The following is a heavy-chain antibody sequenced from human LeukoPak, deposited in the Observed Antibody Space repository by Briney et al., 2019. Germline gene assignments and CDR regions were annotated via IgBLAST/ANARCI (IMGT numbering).Heavy chain of an antibody. CDR1: GFSLSTSGMR. D-gene: IGHD6-6*01. CDR3: ARQYSSSSNLDY. J-gene: IGHJ4*02. Sequence: ESGPALVKPTQTLTLTCTFSGFSLSTSGMRVSWIRQPPGKALEWLARIDWDDDKFYSTSLKTRLTISKDTSKNQVVLTMTNMDPVDTATYYCARQYSSSSNLDYWGQGTLVTVSS. V-gene: IGHV2-70*04. CDR2: IDWDDDK.